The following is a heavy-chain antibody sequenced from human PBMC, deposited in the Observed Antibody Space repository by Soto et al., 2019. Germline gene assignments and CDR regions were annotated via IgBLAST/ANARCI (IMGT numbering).Heavy chain of an antibody. J-gene: IGHJ2*01. CDR1: GFTVSSHY. V-gene: IGHV3-66*01. D-gene: IGHD3-22*01. Sequence: EVQLVESGGGLVQPGGSLRLSCAASGFTVSSHYMSWVRQAPGKGLEWVSVIYSGGSTYYTDSVKGRFTISRDNSKNTLLRQRNSRRAEDRAVYYCARDYYGGNSRYFDLWGRGTLVTVSS. CDR2: IYSGGST. CDR3: ARDYYGGNSRYFDL.